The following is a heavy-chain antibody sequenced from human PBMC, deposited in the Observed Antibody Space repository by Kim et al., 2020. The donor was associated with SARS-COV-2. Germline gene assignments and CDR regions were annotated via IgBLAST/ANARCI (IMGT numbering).Heavy chain of an antibody. V-gene: IGHV4-31*02. Sequence: SYNPSLKSRAFMSEDTSKNQFSLRLSSVTAADTAVYYCARVGNYEGYYWGQGTLVTVSS. CDR3: ARVGNYEGYY. D-gene: IGHD4-4*01. J-gene: IGHJ4*02.